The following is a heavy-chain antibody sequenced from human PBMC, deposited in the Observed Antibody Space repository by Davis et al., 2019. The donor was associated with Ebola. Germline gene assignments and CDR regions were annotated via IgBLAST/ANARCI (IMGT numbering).Heavy chain of an antibody. D-gene: IGHD5-18*01. CDR3: ATIEDTDMVGAFDM. J-gene: IGHJ3*02. CDR2: TFHSGTP. Sequence: SETLSLTCTVSGGSISSYYWSWIRQPPGKGLEWIGSTFHSGTPNYNPSLKSRVTISVDTAKNQLSLKLSSLTAADTAVYYCATIEDTDMVGAFDMWGQGTKVTVSS. V-gene: IGHV4-59*08. CDR1: GGSISSYY.